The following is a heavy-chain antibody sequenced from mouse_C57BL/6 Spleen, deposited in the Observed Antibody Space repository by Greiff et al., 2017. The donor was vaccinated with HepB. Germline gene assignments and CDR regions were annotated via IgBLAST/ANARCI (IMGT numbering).Heavy chain of an antibody. J-gene: IGHJ4*01. CDR2: IYPRSGNT. CDR3: ARGSTVVDYYAMDY. V-gene: IGHV1-81*01. CDR1: GYTFTSYG. Sequence: VHLVESGAELARPWASVKLSCKASGYTFTSYGISWVKQRTGQGLEWIGEIYPRSGNTYYNEKFKGKATLTADKSSSTAYMELRSLTSEDSAVYFCARGSTVVDYYAMDYWGQGTSVTVSS. D-gene: IGHD1-1*01.